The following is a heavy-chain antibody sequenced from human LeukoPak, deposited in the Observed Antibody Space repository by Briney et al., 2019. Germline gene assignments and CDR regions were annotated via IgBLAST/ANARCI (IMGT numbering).Heavy chain of an antibody. Sequence: GGSLRLSCAASGFTFSSYSMNWVRQAPGKGLEWVSYISSSSSTIYYADSVKGRFTISRDNSNNTLYLQMNSLRAEDTAVYYCAGGTTVAALFDYWGQGTLVTVSS. J-gene: IGHJ4*02. V-gene: IGHV3-48*01. CDR3: AGGTTVAALFDY. CDR1: GFTFSSYS. D-gene: IGHD6-19*01. CDR2: ISSSSSTI.